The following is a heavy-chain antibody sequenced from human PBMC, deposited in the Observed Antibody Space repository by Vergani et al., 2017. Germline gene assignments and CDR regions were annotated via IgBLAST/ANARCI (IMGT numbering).Heavy chain of an antibody. V-gene: IGHV1-24*01. Sequence: QVQLVQSGAEVKKPGASVKVSCKVSGYTLTELSMHWVRQAPGKGLEWMGGFDPEDGETIYAQKFQGRVTMTTDTSTTTAYMELRSLRSDDTAVYYCARDLGRYSSSWYFDLWGRGTLVTVSS. J-gene: IGHJ2*01. CDR2: FDPEDGET. CDR1: GYTLTELS. D-gene: IGHD2-2*01. CDR3: ARDLGRYSSSWYFDL.